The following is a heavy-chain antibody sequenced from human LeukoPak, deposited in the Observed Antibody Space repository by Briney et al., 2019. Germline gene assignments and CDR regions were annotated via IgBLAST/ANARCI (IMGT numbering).Heavy chain of an antibody. CDR1: GYTFTHYY. Sequence: ASVKVSCMPSGYTFTHYYMHWVRQAPGQGLEWMGVISPSGVSTSYAQKFLARVTMTRDVSTSTVYMELSSLRSEDTAVCYCVRHTTGYNSPRDSFNIWGQGTMVTVSS. J-gene: IGHJ3*02. D-gene: IGHD1-1*01. CDR2: ISPSGVST. V-gene: IGHV1-46*01. CDR3: VRHTTGYNSPRDSFNI.